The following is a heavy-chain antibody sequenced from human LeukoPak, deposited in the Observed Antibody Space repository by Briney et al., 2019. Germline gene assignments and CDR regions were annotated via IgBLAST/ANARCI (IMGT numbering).Heavy chain of an antibody. CDR3: ARAGTESKWGLPRADYYYMDV. D-gene: IGHD7-27*01. Sequence: ASVKVSCKASGYTFTGYYIHWVRQAPGQGLELMGWINPNNGGTNYAQKFQGRVTMTRDTSISTAYMELSNVRSDDTALYYCARAGTESKWGLPRADYYYMDVWGKGTTVTVSS. V-gene: IGHV1-2*02. CDR2: INPNNGGT. CDR1: GYTFTGYY. J-gene: IGHJ6*03.